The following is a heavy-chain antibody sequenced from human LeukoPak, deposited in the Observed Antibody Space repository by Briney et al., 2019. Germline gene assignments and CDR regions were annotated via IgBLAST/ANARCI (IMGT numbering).Heavy chain of an antibody. D-gene: IGHD1-1*01. CDR3: AKDGAHQLEPFVDI. V-gene: IGHV3-33*06. CDR2: IWYDGSNK. CDR1: GFTFSSYG. J-gene: IGHJ3*02. Sequence: GGSLRLSCAASGFTFSSYGMHWVRQAPGKGLEWVAVIWYDGSNKYYADSVKGRFTISRDNSKSTLYLQMNSLRAEDTAVYYCAKDGAHQLEPFVDIWGQGTMVTVSS.